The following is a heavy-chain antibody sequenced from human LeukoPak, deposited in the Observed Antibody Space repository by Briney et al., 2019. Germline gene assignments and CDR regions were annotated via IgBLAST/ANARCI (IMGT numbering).Heavy chain of an antibody. CDR3: ARVQIEGDFDY. CDR2: ISYDGNNK. V-gene: IGHV3-30-3*01. Sequence: PGGSLRLSCAASGFPFSSYAMHWVRQAPGKGLEWVALISYDGNNKYYADSVKGRFTISRDNAKNSLYLQMNSLRAEDTAVYYCARVQIEGDFDYWGQGTLVTVSS. J-gene: IGHJ4*02. CDR1: GFPFSSYA.